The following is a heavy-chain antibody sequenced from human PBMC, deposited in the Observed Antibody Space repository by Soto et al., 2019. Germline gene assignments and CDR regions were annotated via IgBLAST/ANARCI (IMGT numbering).Heavy chain of an antibody. Sequence: QVQLVQSGAEVKKPGSSVKVSCKASGGTFSSYAISWVRQAPGQGLEWMGGIIPIFGTANYAQKFQGRVTITADETTSTAYMELSRLRSEDTAVYYCARARGRITMVRGVPVPFDPWGQGTLVTVSS. V-gene: IGHV1-69*01. J-gene: IGHJ5*02. CDR2: IIPIFGTA. CDR1: GGTFSSYA. CDR3: ARARGRITMVRGVPVPFDP. D-gene: IGHD3-10*01.